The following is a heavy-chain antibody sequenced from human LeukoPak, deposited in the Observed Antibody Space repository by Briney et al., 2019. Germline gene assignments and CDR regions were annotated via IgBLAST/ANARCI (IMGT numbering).Heavy chain of an antibody. Sequence: SETLSLTCTVSGGSISSYYWSWIRQPAGKGLEWIGRIDTSGNTNYKPSLKSRVTMSVDTSKNQFSLKLNSVTAADTAVYYCAREPATTPEFHTSHHYWGQGTLVTVSS. J-gene: IGHJ4*02. V-gene: IGHV4-4*07. CDR3: AREPATTPEFHTSHHY. CDR1: GGSISSYY. CDR2: IDTSGNT. D-gene: IGHD1-7*01.